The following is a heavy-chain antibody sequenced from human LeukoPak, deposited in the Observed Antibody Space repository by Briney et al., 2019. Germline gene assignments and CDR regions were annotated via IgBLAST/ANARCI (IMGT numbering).Heavy chain of an antibody. CDR2: IKPSGGST. CDR1: GYTFTSYY. V-gene: IGHV1-46*01. Sequence: ASVKVSSKAYGYTFTSYYMHWVRQPPRHVIEWMGIIKPSGGSTSDAQKFQGRVTMTRDMSTSTVYMELSNLRSEDTAVYYCARSYCSSTSCPIDNWFDLWGQGTLVTVSS. D-gene: IGHD2-2*01. J-gene: IGHJ5*02. CDR3: ARSYCSSTSCPIDNWFDL.